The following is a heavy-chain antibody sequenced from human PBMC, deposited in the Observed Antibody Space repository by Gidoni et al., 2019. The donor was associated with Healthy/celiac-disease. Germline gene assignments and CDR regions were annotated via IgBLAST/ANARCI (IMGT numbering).Heavy chain of an antibody. CDR2: ISSSGSTI. J-gene: IGHJ4*02. CDR3: ARVGDDSSGYTFDY. Sequence: EVQLVESGGGLVQPGGSLRLSCAASGFTFRSYEMNWVRQAPGKGLEWVSYISSSGSTIYYADSVKGRFTISRDNAKNSLYLQMNSLRAEDTAVYYCARVGDDSSGYTFDYWGQGTLVTVSS. V-gene: IGHV3-48*03. CDR1: GFTFRSYE. D-gene: IGHD3-22*01.